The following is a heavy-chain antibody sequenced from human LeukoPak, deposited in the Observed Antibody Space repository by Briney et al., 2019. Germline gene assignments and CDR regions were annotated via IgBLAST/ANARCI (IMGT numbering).Heavy chain of an antibody. J-gene: IGHJ4*02. CDR1: GYTFTDYY. CDR3: ARGGVRRAGYYASGSYRYLDY. V-gene: IGHV1-2*02. D-gene: IGHD3-10*01. CDR2: INPNTGDT. Sequence: GASVKVSCKASGYTFTDYYMHWVRQAPGQGLEWMGWINPNTGDTNYAQKFQGRVTMTRDTSISTTYMELSRLRSDDTAVYYCARGGVRRAGYYASGSYRYLDYWGQGTLVTVSS.